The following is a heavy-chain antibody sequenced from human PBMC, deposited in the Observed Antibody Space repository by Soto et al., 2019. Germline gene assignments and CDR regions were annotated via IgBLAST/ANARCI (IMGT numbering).Heavy chain of an antibody. V-gene: IGHV4-31*03. D-gene: IGHD1-26*01. CDR3: ARATLVGANFDAFDI. J-gene: IGHJ3*02. Sequence: QVQLQESGPGLVNPSQTLSLTCTFSGASITSGGYYWTWIRQHPGKGLEWIGYIYYSGTTYYNPYLKSRATISVETSKNQFSRKLSSVTAADTAVYYCARATLVGANFDAFDIWGRGTMVTVSS. CDR2: IYYSGTT. CDR1: GASITSGGYY.